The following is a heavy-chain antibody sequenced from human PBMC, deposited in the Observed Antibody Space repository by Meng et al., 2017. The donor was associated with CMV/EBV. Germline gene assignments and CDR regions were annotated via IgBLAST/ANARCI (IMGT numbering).Heavy chain of an antibody. D-gene: IGHD3-3*01. V-gene: IGHV3-53*01. CDR1: GFTVSSNY. CDR3: ARVATVRFLEVSGMDV. Sequence: GGSLRLSCAASGFTVSSNYMSWVRQAPGKGLEWVSVIYSGGSTYYADSVKGRFTISRDNSKNTLCLQMNSLRAEDTAVYYCARVATVRFLEVSGMDVWGQGTTVTVSS. CDR2: IYSGGST. J-gene: IGHJ6*02.